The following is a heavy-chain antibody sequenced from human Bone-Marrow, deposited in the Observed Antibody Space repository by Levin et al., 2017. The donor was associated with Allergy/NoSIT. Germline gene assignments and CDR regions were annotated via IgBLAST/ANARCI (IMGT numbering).Heavy chain of an antibody. J-gene: IGHJ6*02. CDR3: ARARGGAYGLDV. CDR2: SNPSGGTT. CDR1: GYTLASGYTFNSYY. V-gene: IGHV1-46*02. Sequence: ASVKVSCKASGYTLASGYTFNSYYIHCVRQAPGQGLEWMGISNPSGGTTSYAQKFQGRVTVTRDTSTSTVYMEVSSLRSEDTAVYYCARARGGAYGLDVWGQGTTVTVSS.